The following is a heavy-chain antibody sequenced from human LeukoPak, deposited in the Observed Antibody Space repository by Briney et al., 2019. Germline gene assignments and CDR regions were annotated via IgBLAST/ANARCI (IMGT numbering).Heavy chain of an antibody. CDR3: ARLEGCTSTSCYLFDC. CDR2: IYYTGST. CDR1: GGSISSSIHY. J-gene: IGHJ4*02. D-gene: IGHD2-2*01. Sequence: SQTLSLTCTVSGGSISSSIHYWGWIRQPPGKGLEWIGSIYYTGSTYYNPSLKSRVTISVDTSKNQFSLKLSSVTAADTAVYYCARLEGCTSTSCYLFDCWGQGTLVTVSA. V-gene: IGHV4-39*01.